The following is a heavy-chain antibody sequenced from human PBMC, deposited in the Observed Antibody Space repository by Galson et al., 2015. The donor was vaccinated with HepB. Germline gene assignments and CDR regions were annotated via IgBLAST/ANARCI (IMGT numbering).Heavy chain of an antibody. J-gene: IGHJ6*02. CDR3: ARDRRRGSYRYYYYGMDV. CDR2: IYYSGST. D-gene: IGHD1-26*01. Sequence: LSLTCTVSGGSISSYYWSWIRQPPGKGLEWIGYIYYSGSTNYNPSLKSRVTISVDTSKNQFSLKLSSVTAADTAVYYCARDRRRGSYRYYYYGMDVWGQGTTVTVSS. CDR1: GGSISSYY. V-gene: IGHV4-59*01.